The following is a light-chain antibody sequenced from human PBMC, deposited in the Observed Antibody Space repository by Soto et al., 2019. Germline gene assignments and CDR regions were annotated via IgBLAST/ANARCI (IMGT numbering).Light chain of an antibody. CDR1: SSNIGSNT. J-gene: IGLJ1*01. Sequence: QSVLTQPPSASGTPGQRVTISCSGSSSNIGSNTGNWYQQLPGTAPKLLIYNNNQPPSGVPDRFSGSKSGTSASLAISGLQSEDEADYYCAAWDDSLNGLVFGTGTKLTVL. CDR3: AAWDDSLNGLV. CDR2: NNN. V-gene: IGLV1-44*01.